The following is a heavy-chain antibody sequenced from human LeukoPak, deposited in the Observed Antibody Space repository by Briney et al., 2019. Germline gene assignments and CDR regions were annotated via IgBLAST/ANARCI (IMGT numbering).Heavy chain of an antibody. CDR2: IKKKSDGGTT. J-gene: IGHJ4*02. V-gene: IGHV3-15*01. Sequence: PGGSLRLSCAASGFTFTNAWMSWVRQAPGKRLEWVGRIKKKSDGGTTDYGAPVKGRFTISRDDSINTLYLQMNSLKTEDTAVYYCTTSVNTIVVAGNNYWGQGTLVTVSS. CDR3: TTSVNTIVVAGNNY. D-gene: IGHD6-19*01. CDR1: GFTFTNAW.